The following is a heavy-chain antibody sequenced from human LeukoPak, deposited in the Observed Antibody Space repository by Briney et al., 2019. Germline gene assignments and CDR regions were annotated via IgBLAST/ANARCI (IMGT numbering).Heavy chain of an antibody. Sequence: SETLSLTCAVYGGSFSGYYRSWIRQPPGKGLEWIGEINHSGSTNYNPSLKSRVTISVDTSKNQFSLKLSSVTAADTAVYYCARSGASTYYFDYWGQGTLVTVSS. D-gene: IGHD2/OR15-2a*01. CDR2: INHSGST. V-gene: IGHV4-34*01. CDR1: GGSFSGYY. CDR3: ARSGASTYYFDY. J-gene: IGHJ4*02.